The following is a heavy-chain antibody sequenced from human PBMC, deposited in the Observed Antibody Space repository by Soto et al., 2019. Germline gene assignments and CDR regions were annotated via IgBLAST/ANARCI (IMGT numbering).Heavy chain of an antibody. Sequence: SETLSLTCAVSGVSIHNSHSFWGWIRQPPGKGLEFIGSVYHSGGSYYNPSLKGRVAISVDTSNNQISLRVNSVTAADTAVYYCGRVVEGATRHTDSDSWGQGMLVTVSS. CDR3: GRVVEGATRHTDSDS. D-gene: IGHD2-15*01. J-gene: IGHJ5*02. CDR1: GVSIHNSHSF. V-gene: IGHV4-39*02. CDR2: VYHSGGS.